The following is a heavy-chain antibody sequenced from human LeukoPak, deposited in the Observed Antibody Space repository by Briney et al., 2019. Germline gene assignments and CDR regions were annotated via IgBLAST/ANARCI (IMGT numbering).Heavy chain of an antibody. J-gene: IGHJ4*02. Sequence: GGSLRLSCAASGFTFSTYSMNWVRQAPGKGLEWVSSISNSGGYIFYADSVKGRFTISGDNAKNSLYLQMSSLRAEDTAMYYCARNDNTDQGIDYWGQGTLVTVSS. D-gene: IGHD3-22*01. CDR3: ARNDNTDQGIDY. CDR2: ISNSGGYI. V-gene: IGHV3-21*01. CDR1: GFTFSTYS.